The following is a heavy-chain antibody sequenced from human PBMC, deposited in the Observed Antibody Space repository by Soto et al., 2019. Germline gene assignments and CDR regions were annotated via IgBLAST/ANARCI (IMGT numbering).Heavy chain of an antibody. CDR1: AYSFTRYW. CDR3: GRRPGLVRGITKVGLDP. J-gene: IGHJ5*02. CDR2: IDPSDSYT. V-gene: IGHV5-10-1*01. Sequence: PGESLKISCKGSAYSFTRYWISWVRQMPGKGLEWMGRIDPSDSYTNYGPSFQGHVTMSVDKSTSTAYLQWSSLKASDTAMYYSGRRPGLVRGITKVGLDPGGQEALVTVSS. D-gene: IGHD3-10*01.